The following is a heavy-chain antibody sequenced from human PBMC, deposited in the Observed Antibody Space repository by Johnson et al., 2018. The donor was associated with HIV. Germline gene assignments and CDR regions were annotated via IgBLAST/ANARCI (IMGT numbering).Heavy chain of an antibody. CDR3: ARDETYRRYALTAFDI. J-gene: IGHJ3*02. CDR2: IKQDGSEK. V-gene: IGHV3-7*05. Sequence: VQLVESGGVVVQPGGSLRLSCAASGFPFSSYWMTWVRQTPEKGLEWVANIKQDGSEKHYLESVKGRFTISRDNAKNSLFLQMKSLRVEDTAVYYCARDETYRRYALTAFDIWGQGTVVAVYS. CDR1: GFPFSSYW. D-gene: IGHD1-14*01.